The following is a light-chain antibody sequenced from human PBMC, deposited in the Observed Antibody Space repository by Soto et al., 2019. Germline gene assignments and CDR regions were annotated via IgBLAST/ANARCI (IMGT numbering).Light chain of an antibody. J-gene: IGLJ1*01. Sequence: QSALPQPASVSGSPGQSITISCTGTTSDVGAYTFVSWYQQHPGKHPKLMIFDVSSRPSGVSVRFSGSKSGNTATLTISGLQVEDEGDYYCSSYTSSSTHVCGSRTKLTVL. CDR2: DVS. CDR1: TSDVGAYTF. V-gene: IGLV2-14*03. CDR3: SSYTSSSTHV.